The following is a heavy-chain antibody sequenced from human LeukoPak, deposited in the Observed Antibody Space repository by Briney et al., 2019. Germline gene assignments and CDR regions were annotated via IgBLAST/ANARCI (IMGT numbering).Heavy chain of an antibody. V-gene: IGHV4-39*07. CDR3: ARDRRSHWVTEYYMDV. Sequence: PSETLSLTCTVSGGSISTSNYYWGWIRQPPGKGLEWIGNIFYSGSTYYSPSLRSRVTISLDTSRNQFSLKLNSVTAADTAVYYCARDRRSHWVTEYYMDVWGKGTTVTISS. CDR2: IFYSGST. CDR1: GGSISTSNYY. J-gene: IGHJ6*03. D-gene: IGHD2-21*02.